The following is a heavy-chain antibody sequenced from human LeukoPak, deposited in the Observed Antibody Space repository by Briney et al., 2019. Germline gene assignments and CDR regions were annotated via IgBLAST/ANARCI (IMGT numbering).Heavy chain of an antibody. Sequence: GGSLRLSCAASGFTFDDYGMSWVRQAPGKGLEWVSGINWNGGSTGYADAVKGRFTISRDNAKNSLYLQMNSLRAEDTALYYCSKDRGAVADTYFDHWGQGTLVTVSS. CDR1: GFTFDDYG. V-gene: IGHV3-20*04. J-gene: IGHJ4*02. CDR3: SKDRGAVADTYFDH. D-gene: IGHD6-19*01. CDR2: INWNGGST.